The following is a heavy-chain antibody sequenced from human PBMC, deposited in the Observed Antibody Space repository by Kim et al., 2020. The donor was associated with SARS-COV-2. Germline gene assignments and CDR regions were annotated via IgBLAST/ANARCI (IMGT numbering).Heavy chain of an antibody. Sequence: GGSLRLFCAASGFTFSSYAMSWVRQAPGKGLEWVSAISGSGGSTYYADSVKGRFTISRDNSKNTLYLQMNSLRAEDTAVYYCAKPGSITIFPYYYYGMDVWGQGTTVTVSS. CDR1: GFTFSSYA. CDR2: ISGSGGST. CDR3: AKPGSITIFPYYYYGMDV. V-gene: IGHV3-23*01. D-gene: IGHD3-9*01. J-gene: IGHJ6*02.